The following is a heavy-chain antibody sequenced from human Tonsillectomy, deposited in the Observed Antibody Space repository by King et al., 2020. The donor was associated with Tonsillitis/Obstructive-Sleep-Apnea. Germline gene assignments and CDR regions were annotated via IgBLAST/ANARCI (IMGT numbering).Heavy chain of an antibody. J-gene: IGHJ4*02. CDR2: IWYDGSNK. CDR1: GFTFSSYG. Sequence: VQLVESGGGVVQPGRSLRLSCAASGFTFSSYGMHWVRQAPGKGLEWVAVIWYDGSNKYYADSVKGRFTISRDNSKNTLYLQMNSLRAEDTAVYYCAKESLTPTNYYYYYDSSGQGRYFDYWGQGTLVTVSS. V-gene: IGHV3-33*06. CDR3: AKESLTPTNYYYYYDSSGQGRYFDY. D-gene: IGHD3-22*01.